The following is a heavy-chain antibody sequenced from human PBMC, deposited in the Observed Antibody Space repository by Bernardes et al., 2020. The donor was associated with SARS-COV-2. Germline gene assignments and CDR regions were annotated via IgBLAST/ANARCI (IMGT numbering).Heavy chain of an antibody. D-gene: IGHD3-10*01. J-gene: IGHJ4*02. V-gene: IGHV4-59*01. CDR2: IYSSGST. Sequence: ETLSLTCTVSGGSISGFYWSWIRQSPERGLEWIGYIYSSGSTNNNPSLKSRVTISIDTSKNQFSLNLNFVTAADTAVDDCAREQNALVRGVIDCWGPGTLVTVAS. CDR3: AREQNALVRGVIDC. CDR1: GGSISGFY.